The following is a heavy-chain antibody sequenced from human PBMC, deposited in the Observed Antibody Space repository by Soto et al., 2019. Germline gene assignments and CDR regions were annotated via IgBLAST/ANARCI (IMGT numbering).Heavy chain of an antibody. CDR2: IIPIFGTA. V-gene: IGHV1-69*13. CDR1: GGTFSSYA. J-gene: IGHJ4*02. CDR3: ARDHSGGYYVTAFDY. Sequence: ASVKVSCKASGGTFSSYAISWVRQAPGQGLEWMGGIIPIFGTANYAQKFQGRVTITADESTSTAYMELSSLRDEDSAVYYCARDHSGGYYVTAFDYWGRGTLVTVSS. D-gene: IGHD1-26*01.